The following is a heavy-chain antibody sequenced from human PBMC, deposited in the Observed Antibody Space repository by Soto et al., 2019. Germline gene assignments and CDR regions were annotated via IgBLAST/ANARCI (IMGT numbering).Heavy chain of an antibody. CDR3: ARASGLGVAHIDY. CDR1: GGSVTGFY. CDR2: IFHSGSS. D-gene: IGHD6-19*01. V-gene: IGHV4-59*02. Sequence: SETLSLTCTVSGGSVTGFYWSWIRHPPGKGLEWIGYIFHSGSSNYHPSLKSRVTISVDTSKSQISLRLTSVTAADTAVYYCARASGLGVAHIDYWGQGTLVTV. J-gene: IGHJ4*02.